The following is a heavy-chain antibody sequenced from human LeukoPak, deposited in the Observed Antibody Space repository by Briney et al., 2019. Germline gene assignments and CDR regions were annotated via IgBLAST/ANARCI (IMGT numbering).Heavy chain of an antibody. D-gene: IGHD5-12*01. CDR3: ARDGPIGSGYDRFGHAFDI. V-gene: IGHV1-69*05. Sequence: GSSVKVSCKASGGTFSSYAISWVRQAPGQGLEWMGGIIPIFGTANYAQKFQGRVTITTDESTSTAYMELSSLRSEDTAVYYCARDGPIGSGYDRFGHAFDIWGQGTMVTVSS. J-gene: IGHJ3*02. CDR2: IIPIFGTA. CDR1: GGTFSSYA.